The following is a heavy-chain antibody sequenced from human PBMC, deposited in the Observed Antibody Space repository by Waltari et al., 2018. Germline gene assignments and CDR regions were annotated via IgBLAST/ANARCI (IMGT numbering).Heavy chain of an antibody. CDR1: GFALRNYW. V-gene: IGHV3-7*03. CDR3: IRDYGSPY. D-gene: IGHD6-19*01. Sequence: EAQQVESGGALVQPGGSLRLSCVVSGFALRNYWVSWVRQAPGKGLEWVANINKDGTETYYVDSVRGRFTISKDDAKNSVYLQMNSLKVEDTAVYYCIRDYGSPYWGQGTLVTVSS. CDR2: INKDGTET. J-gene: IGHJ4*02.